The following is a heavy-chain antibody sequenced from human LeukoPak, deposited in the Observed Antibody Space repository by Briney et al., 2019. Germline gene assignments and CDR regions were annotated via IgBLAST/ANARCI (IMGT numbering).Heavy chain of an antibody. D-gene: IGHD5-24*01. CDR2: IYYSGIT. J-gene: IGHJ4*02. CDR3: AREMATTRGCFDY. V-gene: IGHV4-39*07. Sequence: SETLSLTCTVSGGSISSSGYYWGWIRQSPGEGLEWIGNIYYSGITYYNPSLKSRVTISVDTSKNQFSLKLSSVTAADTAVYYCAREMATTRGCFDYWGQGTLVTVSS. CDR1: GGSISSSGYY.